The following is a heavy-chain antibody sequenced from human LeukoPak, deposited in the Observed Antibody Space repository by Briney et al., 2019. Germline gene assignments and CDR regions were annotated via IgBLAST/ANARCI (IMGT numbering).Heavy chain of an antibody. CDR3: ARDIVVVPAAMPAYYYYGMDV. D-gene: IGHD2-2*01. CDR1: GFTFSSYG. J-gene: IGHJ6*02. Sequence: GRSLRLSCAASGFTFSSYGMHWVRQAPGKGLEWVAVIWYDGSNKYYADSVKGRFTISRDNSKNTLYLQMNGLRAEDTAVYYCARDIVVVPAAMPAYYYYGMDVWGQGTTVTVSS. CDR2: IWYDGSNK. V-gene: IGHV3-33*01.